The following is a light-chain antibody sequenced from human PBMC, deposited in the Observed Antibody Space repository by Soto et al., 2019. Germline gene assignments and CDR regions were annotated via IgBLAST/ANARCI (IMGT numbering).Light chain of an antibody. CDR2: GAS. J-gene: IGKJ2*01. Sequence: EIVLTQSPVTLSVSPGERATLSCRASQRITSNFLAWFQQKAGLAPRLLIYGASTRASGVPDRFSGGGSGTDFVLTISRLEPEDFAVYYCQQYGRSPFTFGQGTKLHIK. CDR1: QRITSNF. V-gene: IGKV3-20*01. CDR3: QQYGRSPFT.